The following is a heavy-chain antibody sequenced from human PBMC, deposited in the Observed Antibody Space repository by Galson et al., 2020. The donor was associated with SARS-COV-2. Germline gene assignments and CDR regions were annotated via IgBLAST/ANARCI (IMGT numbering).Heavy chain of an antibody. J-gene: IGHJ6*03. CDR1: GFNFNNYG. CDR2: IWYAGNNR. D-gene: IGHD3-3*01. CDR3: AKPGTILEIGAPNGGYMEV. Sequence: GESLKISCVASGFNFNNYGMYWVRQAPGKGLEWVSVIWYAGNNRFYADSVKGRFTISRDNSKNTSYLQMNSLRVEDTAVYYCAKPGTILEIGAPNGGYMEVWGKGTTVIVSS. V-gene: IGHV3-33*06.